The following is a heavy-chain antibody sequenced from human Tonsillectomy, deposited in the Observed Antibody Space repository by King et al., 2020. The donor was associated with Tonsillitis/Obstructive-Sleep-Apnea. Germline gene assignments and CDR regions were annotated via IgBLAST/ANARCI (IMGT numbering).Heavy chain of an antibody. CDR2: IYYSGST. J-gene: IGHJ4*02. CDR3: ARASEDYFDY. CDR1: GGSISSYY. V-gene: IGHV4-59*01. Sequence: VQLQESGPGLVKPSETLSLTCTVSGGSISSYYWSWIRPPPGKGLEWIGYIYYSGSTNYNPSLKSRVTISVDTSKNQFSLKLSSVTAADTAVYYCARASEDYFDYWGQGTLVTVSS.